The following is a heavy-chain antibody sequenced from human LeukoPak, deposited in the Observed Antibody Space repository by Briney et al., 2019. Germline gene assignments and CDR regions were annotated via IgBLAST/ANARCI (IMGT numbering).Heavy chain of an antibody. Sequence: AGGSLRLSCSASGFTFINYAMHWVRQAPGKGLEYVSAISSNGANTYYADSVKGRVTISRDNSKNTLFLQLSSLRVEDTAVYYCVKRYCSGGSCYQFDYWGQGTLVIVSS. J-gene: IGHJ4*02. D-gene: IGHD2-15*01. V-gene: IGHV3-64D*09. CDR3: VKRYCSGGSCYQFDY. CDR2: ISSNGANT. CDR1: GFTFINYA.